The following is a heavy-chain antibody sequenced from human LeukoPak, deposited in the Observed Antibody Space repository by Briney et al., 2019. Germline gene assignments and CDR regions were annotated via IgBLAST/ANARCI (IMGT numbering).Heavy chain of an antibody. CDR2: IIPILGIA. D-gene: IGHD6-19*01. J-gene: IGHJ4*02. CDR3: AREPMYSSGWTQGYFDY. Sequence: SVTVSCKVSGYTLTELSMHWVRQAPGKGLEWMGRIIPILGIANYAQKFQGRVTITADKSTSTAYMELRSLRSDDTAVYYCAREPMYSSGWTQGYFDYWGQGTLVTVSS. V-gene: IGHV1-69*04. CDR1: GYTLTELS.